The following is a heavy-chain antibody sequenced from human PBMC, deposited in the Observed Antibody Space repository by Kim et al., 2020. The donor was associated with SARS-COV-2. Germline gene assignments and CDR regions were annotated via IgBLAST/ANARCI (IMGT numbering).Heavy chain of an antibody. J-gene: IGHJ4*02. D-gene: IGHD3-3*01. CDR3: ASRSGSHHGHFTD. V-gene: IGHV3-23*05. Sequence: YADAVKGRFTISRDNSERSLYLQMNNLRSDDTATYYCASRSGSHHGHFTDWGQGTLVAVSS.